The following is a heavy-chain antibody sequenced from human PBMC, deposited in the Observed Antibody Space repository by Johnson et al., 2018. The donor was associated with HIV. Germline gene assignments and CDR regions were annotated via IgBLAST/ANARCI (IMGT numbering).Heavy chain of an antibody. CDR1: GFTFSTYA. CDR3: VKGDEVVAATSGFDI. J-gene: IGHJ3*02. Sequence: VQLVESGGGVAQPGRSLRLSCAASGFTFSTYAFHWVRQAPGKGLDWVAFIRYDGSSRYYANSVKGRFTISRDNSKSTLYLQMNSLRPEDTAVYYCVKGDEVVAATSGFDIWGQGIMVIVSS. CDR2: IRYDGSSR. V-gene: IGHV3-30*02. D-gene: IGHD2-15*01.